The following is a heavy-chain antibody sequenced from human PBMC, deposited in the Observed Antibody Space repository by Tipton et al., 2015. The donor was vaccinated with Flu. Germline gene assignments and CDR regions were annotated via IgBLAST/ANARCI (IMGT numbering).Heavy chain of an antibody. J-gene: IGHJ4*02. CDR1: GDSIGSRYC. CDR2: ICQTGI. V-gene: IGHV4-38-2*02. Sequence: TLSLTCSVSGDSIGSRYCWGWIRQSPGKGLEWIGNICQTGIYYSPSLKSRVTISVARSKNQFSLNLSSVTAADTAVYYCARGTGDSGHYHFDNWGQGTLVTVSS. CDR3: ARGTGDSGHYHFDN. D-gene: IGHD6-19*01.